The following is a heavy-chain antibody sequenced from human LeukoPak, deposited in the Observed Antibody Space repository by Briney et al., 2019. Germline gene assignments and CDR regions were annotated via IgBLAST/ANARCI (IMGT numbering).Heavy chain of an antibody. Sequence: PSETLSLTCTVSGGSFSSGGYYWSWIRQPPGKGLEWIGSIYYSGSTYYNPSLKSRVTISVDTSKNQFSLKLSSVTAADTAVYYCARRGYDSSGYYHNYWGQGTLVTVSS. CDR1: GGSFSSGGYY. CDR3: ARRGYDSSGYYHNY. CDR2: IYYSGST. D-gene: IGHD3-22*01. V-gene: IGHV4-39*01. J-gene: IGHJ4*02.